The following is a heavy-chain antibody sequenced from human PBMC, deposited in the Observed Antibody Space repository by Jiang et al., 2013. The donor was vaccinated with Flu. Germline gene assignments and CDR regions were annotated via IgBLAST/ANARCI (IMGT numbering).Heavy chain of an antibody. Sequence: LKPSETLSLTCAVYDGSFSGYDWSWIRQPPGKGLEWIGEIDHSGSTNYNPSLKSRVTISIVTSKNQFSLKLSSVTAADTAVYYCASKNYVWGSYRYAGMDVWGQGTTVTVSS. V-gene: IGHV4-34*01. CDR1: DGSFSGYD. CDR3: ASKNYVWGSYRYAGMDV. D-gene: IGHD3-16*02. J-gene: IGHJ6*02. CDR2: IDHSGST.